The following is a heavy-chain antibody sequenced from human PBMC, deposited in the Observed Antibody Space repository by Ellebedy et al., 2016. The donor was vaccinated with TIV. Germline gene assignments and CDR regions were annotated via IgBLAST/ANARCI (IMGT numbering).Heavy chain of an antibody. D-gene: IGHD2-8*01. Sequence: ASVKVSCXASGYTFTSYGISWVRQAPGQGLEWMGWISAYNGNTNYAQKLQGRVTMTTDTSTSTAYMELRSLRSDDTAVYYCARDWDWNIVLMVYEYWGQGTLVTVSS. CDR3: ARDWDWNIVLMVYEY. CDR2: ISAYNGNT. V-gene: IGHV1-18*01. J-gene: IGHJ4*02. CDR1: GYTFTSYG.